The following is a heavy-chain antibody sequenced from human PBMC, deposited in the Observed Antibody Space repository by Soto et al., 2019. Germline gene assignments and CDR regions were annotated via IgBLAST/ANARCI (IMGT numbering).Heavy chain of an antibody. CDR3: ASPGAMTTVTTLGY. Sequence: ASVKVSCKASGYTFTSYDVNWVRKAAGQGLEWMGWMNPNSGNTGYAQKFQGRVTMTRNTSISTAYMELSSLRSEDTAVYYCASPGAMTTVTTLGYWGQGTLVTVSS. J-gene: IGHJ4*02. CDR1: GYTFTSYD. V-gene: IGHV1-8*01. D-gene: IGHD4-17*01. CDR2: MNPNSGNT.